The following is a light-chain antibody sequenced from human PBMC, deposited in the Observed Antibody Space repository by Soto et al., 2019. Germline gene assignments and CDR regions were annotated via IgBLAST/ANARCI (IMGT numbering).Light chain of an antibody. J-gene: IGLJ3*02. CDR3: QTWGSGIVV. CDR1: SGHTNYA. V-gene: IGLV4-69*01. Sequence: QSVLTQSPSASASLGASVKLTCTLSSGHTNYAIAWHQQQPEKGPRYLMKLYSDGSHTKGDGIPDRFSGSSSGAERYLTISRLQSEDEADYYCQTWGSGIVVFGGGTQLTVL. CDR2: LYSDGSH.